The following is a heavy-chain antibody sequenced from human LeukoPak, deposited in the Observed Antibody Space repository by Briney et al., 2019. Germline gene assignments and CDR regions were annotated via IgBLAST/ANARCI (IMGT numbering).Heavy chain of an antibody. V-gene: IGHV1-24*01. CDR2: FDPEDGET. CDR3: ATTRDYYDSSGYSY. CDR1: GYTLTELS. J-gene: IGHJ4*02. D-gene: IGHD3-22*01. Sequence: ASVKVSCKVSGYTLTELSMHWVRPAPGKGLEWMGGFDPEDGETIYAQKFQGRVTMTEDTSTDTAYMELSSLRSEDTAVYYCATTRDYYDSSGYSYWGQGTLVTVSS.